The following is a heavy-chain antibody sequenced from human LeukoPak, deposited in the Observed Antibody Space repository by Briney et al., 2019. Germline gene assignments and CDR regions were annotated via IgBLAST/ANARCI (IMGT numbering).Heavy chain of an antibody. D-gene: IGHD3-22*01. CDR3: ARPYYYDSSGYYVQGAFDI. V-gene: IGHV4-59*08. CDR1: GGSISSYY. J-gene: IGHJ3*02. CDR2: IYYSGST. Sequence: SETLSLACTVSGGSISSYYWSWIRQPPGKGLEWIGYIYYSGSTNYNPSLKSRVTISVDTSKNQFSLKLSSVTAADTAVYYCARPYYYDSSGYYVQGAFDIWGQGTMVTVSS.